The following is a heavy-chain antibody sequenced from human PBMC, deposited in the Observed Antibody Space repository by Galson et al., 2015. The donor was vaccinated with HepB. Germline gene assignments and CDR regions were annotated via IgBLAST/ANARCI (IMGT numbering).Heavy chain of an antibody. Sequence: SLTCTVSGGSISNDYWSWIRQPAGKGLEWIGHIYSSGINNYNPSLRSRVTMSVDTSRNQFSLKLSSMTAADTAVYYCARDRYSFGSYHIDIWGQGTLVTVSS. CDR2: IYSSGIN. CDR1: GGSISNDY. CDR3: ARDRYSFGSYHIDI. J-gene: IGHJ3*02. V-gene: IGHV4-4*07. D-gene: IGHD5-18*01.